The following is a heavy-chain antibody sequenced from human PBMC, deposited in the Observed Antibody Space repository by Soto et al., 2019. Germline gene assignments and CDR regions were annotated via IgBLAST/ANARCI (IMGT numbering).Heavy chain of an antibody. D-gene: IGHD3-9*01. CDR2: IYPGNSDT. J-gene: IGHJ4*02. Sequence: ELQLVQSGAEVKKPGESLKISCKGSGYNFANYWIGWVRQMPGKGLEWMGIIYPGNSDTRYSPYFQGQVTISADTSISTAYLEWSSLKASDTAIYYCARHVYYDVLKKNYWGQGTLVTVSS. CDR1: GYNFANYW. CDR3: ARHVYYDVLKKNY. V-gene: IGHV5-51*01.